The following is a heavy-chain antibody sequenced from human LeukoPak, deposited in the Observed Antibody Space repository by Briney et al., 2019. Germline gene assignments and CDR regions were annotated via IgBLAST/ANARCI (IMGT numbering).Heavy chain of an antibody. CDR2: ISFDGNQE. CDR3: AREGSIVARTDY. V-gene: IGHV3-30-3*01. J-gene: IGHJ4*02. Sequence: GGSLRLSCEASGFTFDNYAMHWVRQAPGRRLEWVAVISFDGNQEYYPDSVKGRFTISRDNSKNTLYLQMNGLKTEDTAVYYCAREGSIVARTDYWGQGTLVTVSS. D-gene: IGHD3-16*02. CDR1: GFTFDNYA.